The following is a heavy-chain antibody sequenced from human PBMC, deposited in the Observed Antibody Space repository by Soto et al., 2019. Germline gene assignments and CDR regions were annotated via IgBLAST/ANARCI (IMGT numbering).Heavy chain of an antibody. CDR3: AREERFKSRDYYVTGDFYYHALDV. CDR2: ITGSGELT. Sequence: AGSLRLTCAAPGSTFSSYTFHWVGQAPGKGLEWVSCITGSGELTHYAESVQGRFTLSRDQSRNMLYLQMKSLRVEDTAVYYCAREERFKSRDYYVTGDFYYHALDVWGQGTTVTVSS. CDR1: GSTFSSYT. J-gene: IGHJ6*02. V-gene: IGHV3-23*01. D-gene: IGHD7-27*01.